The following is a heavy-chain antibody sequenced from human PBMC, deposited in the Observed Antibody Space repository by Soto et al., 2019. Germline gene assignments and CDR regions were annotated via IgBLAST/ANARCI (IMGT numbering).Heavy chain of an antibody. CDR3: ASLSRETWSGFTAD. CDR2: IIPDSGSP. CDR1: GGTLTFSS. D-gene: IGHD3-3*01. J-gene: IGHJ4*02. Sequence: QVQLVQSGAEVKRPGSSVKVSCKASGGTLTFSSLSWVRQAPGQGLEWMGGIIPDSGSPNYAQKFQDRVSITADESARTAHMELRSLTSADTAVYYCASLSRETWSGFTADWGQGTLVTVSS. V-gene: IGHV1-69*12.